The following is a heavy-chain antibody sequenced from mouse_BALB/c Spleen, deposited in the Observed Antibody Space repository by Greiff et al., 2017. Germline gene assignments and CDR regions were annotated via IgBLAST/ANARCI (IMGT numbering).Heavy chain of an antibody. CDR1: GYSITSGYY. CDR2: ISYDGSN. CDR3: ARRNGNLAWFAY. V-gene: IGHV3-6*02. D-gene: IGHD2-1*01. J-gene: IGHJ3*01. Sequence: EVQLQESGPGLVKPSQSLSLTCSVTGYSITSGYYWNWIRQFPGNKLEWMGYISYDGSNNYNPSLKNRISITRDTSKNQFFLKLNSVTTEDTATYYCARRNGNLAWFAYWGQGTLVTVSA.